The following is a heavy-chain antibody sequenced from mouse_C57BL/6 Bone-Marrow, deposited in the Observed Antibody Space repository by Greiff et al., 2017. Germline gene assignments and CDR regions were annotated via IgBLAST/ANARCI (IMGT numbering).Heavy chain of an antibody. CDR1: GFTFTDYY. CDR2: IRNKANGYTT. CDR3: ARGYYYFDY. D-gene: IGHD2-3*01. Sequence: EVKLMESGGGLVQPGGSLSLSCAASGFTFTDYYMSWVRQPPGKALEWLGFIRNKANGYTTEYSASVKGRFTISRDNSQSILYLQMNALSAEDSATCYCARGYYYFDYWGQGTTLTVSS. V-gene: IGHV7-3*01. J-gene: IGHJ2*01.